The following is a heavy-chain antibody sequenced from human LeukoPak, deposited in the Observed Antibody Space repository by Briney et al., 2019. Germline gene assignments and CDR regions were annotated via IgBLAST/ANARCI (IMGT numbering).Heavy chain of an antibody. D-gene: IGHD3-3*01. J-gene: IGHJ6*02. V-gene: IGHV4-34*01. CDR3: ACGYSFWYYYGMDV. Sequence: PSETLSLTCAVYGGSFSGYYWSWIRQPPGKGLEWIGEINHSGSTNYNPSLKRRVTISVDTSKNQFSLKLSSVTAADTAVYYCACGYSFWYYYGMDVWGQGTTVTVSS. CDR2: INHSGST. CDR1: GGSFSGYY.